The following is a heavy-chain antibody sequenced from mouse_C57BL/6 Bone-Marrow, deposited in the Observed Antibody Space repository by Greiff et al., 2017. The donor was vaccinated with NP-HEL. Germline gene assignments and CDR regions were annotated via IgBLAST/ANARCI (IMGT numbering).Heavy chain of an antibody. CDR2: SRNKANDYTT. CDR3: ARDPYYYGSSYGMDY. J-gene: IGHJ4*01. CDR1: GFTFSDFY. D-gene: IGHD1-1*01. V-gene: IGHV7-1*01. Sequence: EVKLVESGGGLVQSGRSLRLSCATSGFTFSDFYMEWVRQAPGKGLEWIAASRNKANDYTTEYSASVKGRFIVSRDTSQSILYLQMHALRAEDTAIYYCARDPYYYGSSYGMDYWGQGTSVTVSS.